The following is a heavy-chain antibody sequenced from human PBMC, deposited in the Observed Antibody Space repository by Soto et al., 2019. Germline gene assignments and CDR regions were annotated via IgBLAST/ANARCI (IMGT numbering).Heavy chain of an antibody. Sequence: GGSLRLSCAASGFTFDDYTMHWVRQAPGKGLEWVSLISWDGGSTYYADSVKGRFTISRDNSKNSLYLQMNSLRTEDTAVYYCARTISYWFDPWGQGTLVTVSS. D-gene: IGHD2-21*01. CDR1: GFTFDDYT. V-gene: IGHV3-43*01. CDR2: ISWDGGST. CDR3: ARTISYWFDP. J-gene: IGHJ5*02.